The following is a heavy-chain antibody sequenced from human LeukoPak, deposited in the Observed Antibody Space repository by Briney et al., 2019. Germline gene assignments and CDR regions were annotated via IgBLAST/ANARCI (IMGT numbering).Heavy chain of an antibody. CDR2: ITSSSNTI. CDR3: ATYGSSWSFDY. Sequence: GGSLRLSCAASGFTFSSYSMNWVRQAPGKGLDWVSYITSSSNTIYYADSVKGRFTMSRDNAKNSLYLQMNSLRAEDTAVYYCATYGSSWSFDYWGQGTLVTVSS. CDR1: GFTFSSYS. D-gene: IGHD6-13*01. V-gene: IGHV3-48*01. J-gene: IGHJ4*02.